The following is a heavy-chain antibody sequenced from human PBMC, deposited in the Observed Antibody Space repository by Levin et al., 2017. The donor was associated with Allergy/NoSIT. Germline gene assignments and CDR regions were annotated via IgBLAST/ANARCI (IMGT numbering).Heavy chain of an antibody. CDR2: INPNSGGT. D-gene: IGHD5-18*01. Sequence: ASVKVSCKASGYTFTGYYMHWVRQAPGQGLEWMGWINPNSGGTNYAQKFQGRVTMTRDTSISTAYMELSRLRSDDTAVYYCARGGIQLWVLGWFDPWGQGTLVTVSS. V-gene: IGHV1-2*02. J-gene: IGHJ5*02. CDR1: GYTFTGYY. CDR3: ARGGIQLWVLGWFDP.